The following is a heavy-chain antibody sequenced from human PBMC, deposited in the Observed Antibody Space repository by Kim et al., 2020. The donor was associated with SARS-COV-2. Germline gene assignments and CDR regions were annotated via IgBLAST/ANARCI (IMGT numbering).Heavy chain of an antibody. D-gene: IGHD3-22*01. CDR3: AKPYSGYYYFSYFDY. CDR2: IWYDGSNK. V-gene: IGHV3-33*06. CDR1: GFTFSSYG. J-gene: IGHJ4*02. Sequence: GGSLRLSCAASGFTFSSYGMHWVRQAPGKGLEWVAVIWYDGSNKYYADSVKGRFTISRDNSKNTLYLQMNSLRAEDTAVYYCAKPYSGYYYFSYFDYWGQRALVTVSS.